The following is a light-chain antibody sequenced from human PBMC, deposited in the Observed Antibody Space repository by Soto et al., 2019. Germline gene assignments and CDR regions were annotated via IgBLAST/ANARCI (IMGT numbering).Light chain of an antibody. V-gene: IGLV2-14*01. CDR2: DVS. CDR1: SSDVGGYNY. J-gene: IGLJ1*01. CDR3: SSYTSSRTLLDV. Sequence: QSVLTQPASVSGSPGQSITISCTGTSSDVGGYNYVSWYQQHPGKAPKLMIYDVSNRPSGVSNRFSGSKSGNTASLTISGLQAEDEDDYYCSSYTSSRTLLDVFGTGTKLTVL.